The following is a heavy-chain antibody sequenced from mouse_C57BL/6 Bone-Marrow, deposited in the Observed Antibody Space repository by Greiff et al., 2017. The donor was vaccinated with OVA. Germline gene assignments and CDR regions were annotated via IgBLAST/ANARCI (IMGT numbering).Heavy chain of an antibody. Sequence: VQLKQSGPELVKPGASVKISCKASGYSFTDYNMNWVKQSNGKSLEWIGVINPNYGTTSYNQKFKGKATLTVDQSSSTAYMQLNSLTSEDSAVYYCARRRGNRDSSGYGYYAMDYWGQGTSVTVSS. V-gene: IGHV1-39*01. CDR2: INPNYGTT. CDR1: GYSFTDYN. D-gene: IGHD3-2*02. CDR3: ARRRGNRDSSGYGYYAMDY. J-gene: IGHJ4*01.